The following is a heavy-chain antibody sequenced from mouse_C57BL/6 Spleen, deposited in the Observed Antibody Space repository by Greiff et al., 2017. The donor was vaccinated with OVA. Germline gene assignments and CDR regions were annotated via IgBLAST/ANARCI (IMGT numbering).Heavy chain of an antibody. CDR1: GYSFTGYY. V-gene: IGHV1-42*01. Sequence: EVQLQQSGPELVKPGASVKISCKASGYSFTGYYMNWVKQSPGQSLEWIGEINPSTGGTTYNQKFKAKATLTVDKSSSTAYMQLKSLTSEDSAVYYCARAALYYYGLDYWGQGTTLTVSS. J-gene: IGHJ2*01. CDR3: ARAALYYYGLDY. CDR2: INPSTGGT. D-gene: IGHD1-1*01.